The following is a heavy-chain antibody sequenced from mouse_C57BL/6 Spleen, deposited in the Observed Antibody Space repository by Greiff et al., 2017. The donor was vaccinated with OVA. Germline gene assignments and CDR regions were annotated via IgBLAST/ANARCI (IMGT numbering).Heavy chain of an antibody. V-gene: IGHV1-59*01. J-gene: IGHJ2*01. CDR1: GYTFTSYW. D-gene: IGHD1-1*01. CDR2: IDPSDSYT. CDR3: ARIYYGSSYGD. Sequence: QVQLQQPGAELVRPGTSVKLSCKASGYTFTSYWMHWVKQRPGQGLEWIGVIDPSDSYTNYNQKFKGKATLTVDTSSSTAYMQLSSLTSEDSAVYYCARIYYGSSYGDWGQGTTLTVSS.